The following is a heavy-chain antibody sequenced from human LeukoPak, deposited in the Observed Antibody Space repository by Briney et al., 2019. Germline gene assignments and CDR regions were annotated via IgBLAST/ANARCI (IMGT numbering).Heavy chain of an antibody. CDR3: AREPQLRFLEWSHGYYYYYGMDV. Sequence: PGGSLRLSCAASGFTFSSCSMNWVRQAPGKGLEWVSSISSSSSYIYYADSVKGRFTISRDNAKNSLYLQMNSLRAEDTAVYYCAREPQLRFLEWSHGYYYYYGMDVWGQGTTVTVSS. CDR1: GFTFSSCS. D-gene: IGHD3-3*01. CDR2: ISSSSSYI. J-gene: IGHJ6*02. V-gene: IGHV3-21*01.